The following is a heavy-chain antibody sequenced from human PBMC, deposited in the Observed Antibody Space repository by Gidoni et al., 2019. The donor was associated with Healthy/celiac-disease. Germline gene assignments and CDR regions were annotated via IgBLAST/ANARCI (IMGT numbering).Heavy chain of an antibody. CDR3: ARGAYCGGDCYLAGAFDI. D-gene: IGHD2-21*02. J-gene: IGHJ3*02. CDR2: IWYDGSNK. Sequence: QVQLVESGGGVVQPGRSLRPSCAASGFPFSSYGMHWVRQAPGKGLEWVAVIWYDGSNKYYADSVKGRFTISRDNSKNTLYLQMNSLRAEDTAVYYCARGAYCGGDCYLAGAFDIWGQGTMVTVSS. CDR1: GFPFSSYG. V-gene: IGHV3-33*01.